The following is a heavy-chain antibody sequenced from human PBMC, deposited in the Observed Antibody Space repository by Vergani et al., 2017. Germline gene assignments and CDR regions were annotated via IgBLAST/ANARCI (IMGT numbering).Heavy chain of an antibody. Sequence: EGQLVESGGDWVQRGGSLRLSCAASGFISSSYWMSWVRQAPGKGLEWVANVNQDGSEKYYVDSVRGRFTISRDNAKNSIYLQMNSLRAEDTAAYFCVRVPLIRRGSGNYGINNYHGMDVWGQGTTVIVSS. V-gene: IGHV3-7*01. J-gene: IGHJ6*02. CDR1: GFISSSYW. CDR3: VRVPLIRRGSGNYGINNYHGMDV. CDR2: VNQDGSEK. D-gene: IGHD3-10*01.